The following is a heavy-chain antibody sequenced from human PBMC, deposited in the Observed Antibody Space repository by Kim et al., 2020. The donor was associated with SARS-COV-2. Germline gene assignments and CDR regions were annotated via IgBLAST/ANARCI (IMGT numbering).Heavy chain of an antibody. CDR1: GYTFTDYY. V-gene: IGHV1-2*02. D-gene: IGHD6-13*01. J-gene: IGHJ6*02. CDR3: ARRKQVVCYYYYYGMDV. CDR2: INPNSGGT. Sequence: ASVKVSCKASGYTFTDYYIHWVRQAPGQGLEWMGWINPNSGGTNYAQKFQGRVTMTRDTSITTAYMDLSRLRSDDTAVYYCARRKQVVCYYYYYGMDVWGQGTTVTVSS.